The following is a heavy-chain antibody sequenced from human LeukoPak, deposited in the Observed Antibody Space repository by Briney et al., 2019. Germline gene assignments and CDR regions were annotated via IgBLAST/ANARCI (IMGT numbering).Heavy chain of an antibody. Sequence: SETLSLTCTVSGGSISSHYWSWIRQPPGKGLEWIGEIIHRGSTNYNPSLKSRLTISVDTSKNQFSLKLSSVTAADTAVYYCARGDTVAARPGRFDYWGQGTLVTVSS. D-gene: IGHD6-6*01. CDR3: ARGDTVAARPGRFDY. V-gene: IGHV4-34*01. CDR1: GGSISSHY. J-gene: IGHJ4*02. CDR2: IIHRGST.